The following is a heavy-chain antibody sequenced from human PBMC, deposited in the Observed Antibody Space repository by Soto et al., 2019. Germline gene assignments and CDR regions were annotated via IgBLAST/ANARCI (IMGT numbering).Heavy chain of an antibody. J-gene: IGHJ4*02. Sequence: QITLKESGPTLMKPTQTLTLTCTFSGFSLSDSAVGVNWIRQPPGKPLEWLALIYWDDTKHYSSSLRNRLTITKDTSKNQVVLTMTNMDPVDTATYYCAHGSGWLSDQWGQGTLVTVSS. CDR2: IYWDDTK. D-gene: IGHD6-19*01. CDR3: AHGSGWLSDQ. CDR1: GFSLSDSAVG. V-gene: IGHV2-5*02.